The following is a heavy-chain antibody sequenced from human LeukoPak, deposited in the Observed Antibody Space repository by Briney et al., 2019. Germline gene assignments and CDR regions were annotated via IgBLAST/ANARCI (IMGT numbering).Heavy chain of an antibody. CDR3: ARGSIQLSYYYYGMDV. CDR1: GFTFSTYS. D-gene: IGHD5-18*01. J-gene: IGHJ6*02. V-gene: IGHV3-21*01. Sequence: NPGGSLRLSCVASGFTFSTYSMNWVRQAPGKGLEWVSSISSSSSYIYYADSVKGRFTISRDNAKNSLYLQMNSLRAEDTAVYYCARGSIQLSYYYYGMDVWGQGTTVTVSS. CDR2: ISSSSSYI.